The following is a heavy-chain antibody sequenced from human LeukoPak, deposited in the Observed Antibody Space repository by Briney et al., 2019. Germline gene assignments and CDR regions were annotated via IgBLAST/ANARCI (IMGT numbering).Heavy chain of an antibody. CDR2: IYYSGST. CDR3: ASGPGSVGGY. CDR1: GGSISSSSYY. D-gene: IGHD3-16*01. Sequence: SETLSLTCTVSGGSISSSSYYWGWIRQPPGKGLEWIGSIYYSGSTYYNPSLKSRVTISVDTSKNQFSLKLSSVTAADTAVYYCASGPGSVGGYWGQGTLVTVSS. V-gene: IGHV4-39*01. J-gene: IGHJ4*02.